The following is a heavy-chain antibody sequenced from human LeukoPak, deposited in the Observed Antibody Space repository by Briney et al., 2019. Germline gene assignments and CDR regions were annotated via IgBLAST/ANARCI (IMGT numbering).Heavy chain of an antibody. J-gene: IGHJ4*02. CDR1: GFTFSSYA. CDR3: AKDRTITMVRGVYD. Sequence: GGSLRLSCAASGFTFSSYAMSWVRQAPGKGLEWVSAISGSGGSTYYADSVKGRFTISRDNSKNTLYLQMNSLRAEDPAVYYCAKDRTITMVRGVYDWGQGTLVTVSS. CDR2: ISGSGGST. V-gene: IGHV3-23*01. D-gene: IGHD3-10*01.